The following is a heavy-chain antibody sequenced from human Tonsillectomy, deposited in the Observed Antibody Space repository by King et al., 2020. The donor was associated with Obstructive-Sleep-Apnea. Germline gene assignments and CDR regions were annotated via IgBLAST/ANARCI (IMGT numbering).Heavy chain of an antibody. D-gene: IGHD3-9*01. CDR1: GFSLTSSGVG. CDR2: IYWNDDK. Sequence: ITLKESGPTLVRPTQTLTLTCTFSGFSLTSSGVGVGWIRQPPGKALEWLALIYWNDDKRYSPSLKSRLTFTRDTSKNQVVCTMDNMDPVDTATYYCAHRREGYFDWSRSSFDYWGQGTLVTVSS. V-gene: IGHV2-5*01. J-gene: IGHJ4*02. CDR3: AHRREGYFDWSRSSFDY.